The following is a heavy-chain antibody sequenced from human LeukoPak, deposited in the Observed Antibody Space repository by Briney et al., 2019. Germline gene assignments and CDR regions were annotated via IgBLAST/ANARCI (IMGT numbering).Heavy chain of an antibody. J-gene: IGHJ3*02. V-gene: IGHV3-53*01. D-gene: IGHD3-10*01. CDR3: AKDLRPIRGLDAFDI. CDR1: GFTVSSSY. Sequence: GGSLRLSCAASGFTVSSSYMSWVRQAPGKGLEWVSVIYSGGSTYYADSVKGRFTISRDNSKNTLYLQMNSLRAEDTAVYYCAKDLRPIRGLDAFDIWGQGTMVTVSS. CDR2: IYSGGST.